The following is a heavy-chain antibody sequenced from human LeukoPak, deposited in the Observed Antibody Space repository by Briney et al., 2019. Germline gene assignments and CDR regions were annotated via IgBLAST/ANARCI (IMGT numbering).Heavy chain of an antibody. CDR3: ARDAYTGYTAMAKYNWFDP. CDR1: GFTFSSYA. V-gene: IGHV3-30-3*01. D-gene: IGHD5-18*01. J-gene: IGHJ5*02. Sequence: GGSLRLSCAASGFTFSSYAMHWVRQAPGKGLEWVAVISYDGSNKYYADSVKGRFTISRDNSKNTLYLQMNSLRAEDTAVYYCARDAYTGYTAMAKYNWFDPWGQGTLVTVFS. CDR2: ISYDGSNK.